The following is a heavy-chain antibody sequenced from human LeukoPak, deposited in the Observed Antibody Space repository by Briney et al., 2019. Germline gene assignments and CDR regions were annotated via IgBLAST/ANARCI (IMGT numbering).Heavy chain of an antibody. CDR2: IFYLGNT. V-gene: IGHV4-30-4*01. D-gene: IGHD6-6*01. Sequence: PSETLSLTCTVSGGSISSGNYYWSWIRQPPGKGLEWIGYIFYLGNTYYTPSLKSRVTISVDTSKNQFSLKLSSVTAADTAVYYCARKYPDHWSDPWGRGTLVTVSS. J-gene: IGHJ5*02. CDR1: GGSISSGNYY. CDR3: ARKYPDHWSDP.